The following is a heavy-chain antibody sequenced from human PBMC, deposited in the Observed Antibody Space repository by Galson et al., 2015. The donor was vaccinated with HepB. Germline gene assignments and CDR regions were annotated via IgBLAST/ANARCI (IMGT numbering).Heavy chain of an antibody. Sequence: SVKVSCKASGGTFSSYAIGWVRQAPGQGLEWMGGIIPIFGTANYAQKFQGRVTITADESTSTAYMELSSLRSEDTAVYYCAGTRGYSYGDLDYWGQGTLVTVSS. J-gene: IGHJ4*02. V-gene: IGHV1-69*13. D-gene: IGHD5-18*01. CDR2: IIPIFGTA. CDR3: AGTRGYSYGDLDY. CDR1: GGTFSSYA.